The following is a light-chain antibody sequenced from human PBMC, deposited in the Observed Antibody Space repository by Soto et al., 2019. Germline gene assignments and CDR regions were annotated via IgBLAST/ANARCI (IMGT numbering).Light chain of an antibody. CDR2: GAS. CDR1: QNVDTKY. Sequence: EVVLTQSPGTLSLSPGDRATLSGGASQNVDTKYLAWYQFKPGHAPRPLIYGASSRATGIPDRFSGSGSGTDFTLTISRLEPEDFAVYYCQQCGSTSWTFGQGTKVDIK. J-gene: IGKJ1*01. CDR3: QQCGSTSWT. V-gene: IGKV3-20*01.